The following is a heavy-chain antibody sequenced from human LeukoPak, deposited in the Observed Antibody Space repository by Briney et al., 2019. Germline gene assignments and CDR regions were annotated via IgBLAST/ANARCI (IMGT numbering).Heavy chain of an antibody. V-gene: IGHV3-30*03. J-gene: IGHJ6*02. CDR3: ASPVAGTSGYYYYYGMDV. Sequence: GGSLRLSCAASGFTFSSYGMHWARQAPGKGLEWVAVISYDGSNKYYADSVKGRFTISRDNSKNTLYLQMNSLRAEDTAVYYCASPVAGTSGYYYYYGMDVWGQGTTVTVSS. CDR1: GFTFSSYG. CDR2: ISYDGSNK. D-gene: IGHD6-19*01.